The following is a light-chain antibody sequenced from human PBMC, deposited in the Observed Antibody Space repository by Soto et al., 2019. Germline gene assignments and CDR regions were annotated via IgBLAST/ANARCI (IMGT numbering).Light chain of an antibody. V-gene: IGKV3-20*01. CDR1: QNVTSRL. CDR2: AAS. CDR3: QQYDNSPLT. J-gene: IGKJ4*01. Sequence: ENVLTQSPGTLSLSPGERATLTCRASQNVTSRLLAWYQRKPGQAPRLLIYAASARATGIPDRFSGSGSGTDIILTISRLEPEDFAVYYCQQYDNSPLTFGGGTKVEIK.